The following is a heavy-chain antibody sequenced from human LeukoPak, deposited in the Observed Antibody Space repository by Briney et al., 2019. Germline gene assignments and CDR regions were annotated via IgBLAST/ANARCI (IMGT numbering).Heavy chain of an antibody. CDR3: ARDDAFDI. CDR1: GGSISSYY. CDR2: IYCSGST. V-gene: IGHV4-59*01. Sequence: PSETLSLTCTVSGGSISSYYWSWLRQPPGKGLEWIGYIYCSGSTNYNPSLKSRVTISVDTCKNQFSLKLSSVTAADTAVYYCARDDAFDIWGQGTMVTVSS. J-gene: IGHJ3*02.